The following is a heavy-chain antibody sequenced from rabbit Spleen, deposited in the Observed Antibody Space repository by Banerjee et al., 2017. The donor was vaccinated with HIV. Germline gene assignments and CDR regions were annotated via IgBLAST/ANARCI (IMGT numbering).Heavy chain of an antibody. CDR1: GFSFSAGYY. J-gene: IGHJ6*01. V-gene: IGHV1S45*01. CDR2: IHGGSRNNI. Sequence: QEQLVESGGGLVKPEGSLTLTCKASGFSFSAGYYMCWVRQAPGKGLEWIACIHGGSRNNIYYASWAKGRLTISKTSSTTVTLQMTSLTAADTATYFCARLGHADYPYAYGLKLWGPGTLVTVS. CDR3: ARLGHADYPYAYGLKL. D-gene: IGHD6-1*01.